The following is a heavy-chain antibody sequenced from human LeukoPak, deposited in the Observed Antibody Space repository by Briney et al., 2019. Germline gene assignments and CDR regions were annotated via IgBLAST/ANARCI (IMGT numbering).Heavy chain of an antibody. CDR1: GFTFSSYW. J-gene: IGHJ4*02. D-gene: IGHD3-3*01. Sequence: GGSLRLSCAASGFTFSSYWMSWVRQAPGKGLEWVANIMQDGSEKYYVDSVKGRFTISRDNAKNSLYLQMNSLRAEDTAVYYCARLTGDFWSGYYVGGYYFDYWGQGTLVTVSS. V-gene: IGHV3-7*01. CDR2: IMQDGSEK. CDR3: ARLTGDFWSGYYVGGYYFDY.